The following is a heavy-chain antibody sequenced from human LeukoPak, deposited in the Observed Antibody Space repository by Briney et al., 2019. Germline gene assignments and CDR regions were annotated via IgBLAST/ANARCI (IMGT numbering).Heavy chain of an antibody. CDR3: ARTGRGGYFDY. D-gene: IGHD1-1*01. CDR1: GFTFSSYW. CDR2: IKKDGSEK. Sequence: PGGSLRLSCAASGFTFSSYWMSWVRQAPGKGLEWVANIKKDGSEKYYVDSVKGRFTISRDNAKNSLYLQMNSLRAEDTAVYYCARTGRGGYFDYWGQGTLVTVSS. J-gene: IGHJ4*02. V-gene: IGHV3-7*01.